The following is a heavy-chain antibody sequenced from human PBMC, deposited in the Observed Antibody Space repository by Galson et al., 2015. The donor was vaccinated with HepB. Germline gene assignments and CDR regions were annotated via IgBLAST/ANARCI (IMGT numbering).Heavy chain of an antibody. CDR2: ISSSGSTI. CDR3: ASSIVVGPGGPDY. J-gene: IGHJ4*02. V-gene: IGHV3-48*03. Sequence: SLRLSCAASGFTFSSYEMNWVRQAPGKGLEWVSYISSSGSTIYYADSVKGRFTISRDNAKNSLYLQMNSLRAEDTAVYYCASSIVVGPGGPDYWGQGTLVTVSS. CDR1: GFTFSSYE. D-gene: IGHD2-21*01.